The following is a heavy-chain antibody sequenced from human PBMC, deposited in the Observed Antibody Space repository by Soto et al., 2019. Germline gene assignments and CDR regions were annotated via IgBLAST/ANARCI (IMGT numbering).Heavy chain of an antibody. CDR1: GGSISSGGYY. CDR3: AREPHIVMVTGMDV. Sequence: SETLSLTCTVSGGSISSGGYYWSWIRQHPGKGLEWIGYIYYSGSTYYNPSLKSRVTISVDTSKNQFSLKLSSVTAADTAVYYCAREPHIVMVTGMDVWGQGTTVTVSS. D-gene: IGHD2-21*02. J-gene: IGHJ6*02. CDR2: IYYSGST. V-gene: IGHV4-31*03.